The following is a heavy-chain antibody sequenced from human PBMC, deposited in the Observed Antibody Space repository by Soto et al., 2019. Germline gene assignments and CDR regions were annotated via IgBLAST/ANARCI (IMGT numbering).Heavy chain of an antibody. CDR3: ARDRSMVVVAPGY. CDR1: EFTFSSYA. Sequence: QVQLVESGGGVVHPGRSLRLSCAPSEFTFSSYAMHGFRKVPAKGLEWVAFISYDGSNEYYADSVKGRFTISRDNSKNTLYLQVNSLRTEDTAVYYCARDRSMVVVAPGYWGQGTLVTVSA. CDR2: ISYDGSNE. J-gene: IGHJ4*02. D-gene: IGHD3-22*01. V-gene: IGHV3-30-3*01.